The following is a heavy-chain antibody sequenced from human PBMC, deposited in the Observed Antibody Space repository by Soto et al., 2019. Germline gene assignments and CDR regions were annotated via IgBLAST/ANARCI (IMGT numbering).Heavy chain of an antibody. CDR2: INAGNGNT. D-gene: IGHD3-10*01. J-gene: IGHJ6*02. CDR1: GYTFTSYA. CDR3: ARGRLLWFGEGYYGMDV. V-gene: IGHV1-3*01. Sequence: QVQLVQSGAEVKKPGASVKVSCKASGYTFTSYAMHWVRQAPGQRLEWMGWINAGNGNTKYSQKFQGRVTMTRDTSASTAYMELSSLRSEDTAVYYCARGRLLWFGEGYYGMDVWGQGTTVTVSS.